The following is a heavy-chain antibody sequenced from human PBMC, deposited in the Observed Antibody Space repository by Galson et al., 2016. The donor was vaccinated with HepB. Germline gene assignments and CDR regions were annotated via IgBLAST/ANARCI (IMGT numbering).Heavy chain of an antibody. Sequence: CKASGGTFRTYGINWVRQAPGQGLEWMGGIIPLFGTANYAQKFQGRVTITADESTTTVYMELSSLRSEDTAVCYCARGSEGIAVAGTGYFDLWGRGTLVTVSS. D-gene: IGHD6-19*01. J-gene: IGHJ2*01. CDR2: IIPLFGTA. V-gene: IGHV1-69*01. CDR1: GGTFRTYG. CDR3: ARGSEGIAVAGTGYFDL.